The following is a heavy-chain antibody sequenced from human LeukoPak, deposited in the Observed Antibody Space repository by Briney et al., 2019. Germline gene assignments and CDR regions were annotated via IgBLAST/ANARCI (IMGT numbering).Heavy chain of an antibody. V-gene: IGHV1-46*01. D-gene: IGHD2-21*02. CDR2: INPSGGST. CDR3: ARARVTASYYYGMDV. CDR1: GYTFSSYY. J-gene: IGHJ6*02. Sequence: ASVKVSCKASGYTFSSYYMHWVRQAPGQGLEWMGIINPSGGSTSYAQKFQGRVTMTRDTSTSTVYMELSSLRSEDTAVYYCARARVTASYYYGMDVWGQGTTVTVSS.